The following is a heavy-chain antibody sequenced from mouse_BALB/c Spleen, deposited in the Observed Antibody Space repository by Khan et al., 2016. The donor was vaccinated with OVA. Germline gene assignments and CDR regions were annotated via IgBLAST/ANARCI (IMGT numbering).Heavy chain of an antibody. D-gene: IGHD1-1*01. CDR2: INPTFDKT. J-gene: IGHJ2*01. Sequence: VQLKQSGPELVKPGASVKISCQASGYSFTGYLFHWVNQSLGQGLDWIGVINPTFDKTSYSQKFLDKAKLTVDESSSTAHMELRSLTSEDSAVYYCARVYGSDFDYWGQGTTLTVSA. V-gene: IGHV1-20*01. CDR1: GYSFTGYL. CDR3: ARVYGSDFDY.